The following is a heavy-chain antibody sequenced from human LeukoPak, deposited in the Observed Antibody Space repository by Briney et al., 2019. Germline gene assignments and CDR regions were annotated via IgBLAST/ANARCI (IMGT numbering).Heavy chain of an antibody. Sequence: GGSLRLSCAASGFTFSSYEMNWVRQAPGKGLEWVSYISSSGNTIYYADSVKGRFTISRDNAKNSLYLQMNSLRAEDTAVYYCASGFNTWGFDYWGQGTLVTVSS. D-gene: IGHD7-27*01. CDR1: GFTFSSYE. CDR3: ASGFNTWGFDY. CDR2: ISSSGNTI. J-gene: IGHJ4*02. V-gene: IGHV3-48*03.